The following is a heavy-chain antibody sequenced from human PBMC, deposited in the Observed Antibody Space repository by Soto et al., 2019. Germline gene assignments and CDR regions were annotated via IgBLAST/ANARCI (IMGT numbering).Heavy chain of an antibody. Sequence: QVQLVESGGGVVQPGRSLRLSCAASGFTFSNFDMYWVRQAPGKGLEWVAIISFDGRSNYYADSVKDRFTISRDDSKNTLFLQKNNLSAEDTAVYYCAKDSGVDTNTWSPMYCYYVMDVWGQGTTVTVSS. V-gene: IGHV3-30*18. D-gene: IGHD3-3*01. CDR1: GFTFSNFD. CDR2: ISFDGRSN. J-gene: IGHJ6*02. CDR3: AKDSGVDTNTWSPMYCYYVMDV.